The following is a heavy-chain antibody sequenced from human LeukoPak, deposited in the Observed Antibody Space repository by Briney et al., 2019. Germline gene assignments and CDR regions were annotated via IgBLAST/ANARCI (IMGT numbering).Heavy chain of an antibody. Sequence: ASVKVSCKASGYTFTSYGISWVRQAPGQGLEWMGWISACNGNTNYAQKLQGRVTMTTDTSTSTAYMELRSLRSDDTAVYYCARVIQDYDFWSGYYPSDYWGQGTLVTVSS. CDR1: GYTFTSYG. D-gene: IGHD3-3*01. CDR2: ISACNGNT. V-gene: IGHV1-18*01. CDR3: ARVIQDYDFWSGYYPSDY. J-gene: IGHJ4*02.